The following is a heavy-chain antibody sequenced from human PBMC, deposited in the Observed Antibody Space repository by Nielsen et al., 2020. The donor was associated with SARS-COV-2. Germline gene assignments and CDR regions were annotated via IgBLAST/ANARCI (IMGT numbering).Heavy chain of an antibody. CDR2: IYPGDSAT. CDR3: VARRSSGGDWFFDL. J-gene: IGHJ2*01. CDR1: GYSFPNYW. D-gene: IGHD3-16*01. Sequence: KVSCKGSGYSFPNYWVGWVRQMPGKGLEWMGIIYPGDSATRYSPSFQGHVTLAADKSTSTAYLQWDSLKASDAAMYYCVARRSSGGDWFFDLWGRGTQVIVSS. V-gene: IGHV5-51*01.